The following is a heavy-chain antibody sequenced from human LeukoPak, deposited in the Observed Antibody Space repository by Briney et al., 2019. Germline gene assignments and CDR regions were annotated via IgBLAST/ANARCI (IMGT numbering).Heavy chain of an antibody. CDR2: ISSSSSYI. CDR1: GFTFSSYS. D-gene: IGHD3-22*01. CDR3: ARGYYYDSSARTNSPDY. J-gene: IGHJ4*02. V-gene: IGHV3-21*01. Sequence: GGSLRLSCAASGFTFSSYSMNWVRQAPGKGLEWVSSISSSSSYIFYADSVKGRFTISRDNAKKSLYLQMNSLRAEDTAVYFCARGYYYDSSARTNSPDYWGQGTLVTVSS.